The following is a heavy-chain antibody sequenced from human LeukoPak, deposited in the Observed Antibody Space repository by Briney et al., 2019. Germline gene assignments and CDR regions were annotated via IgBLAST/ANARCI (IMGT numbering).Heavy chain of an antibody. CDR3: ARDGIDYGGNSYYYYYMDV. CDR1: GFTFSSYS. D-gene: IGHD4-23*01. CDR2: ISSSSTTI. J-gene: IGHJ6*03. V-gene: IGHV3-48*04. Sequence: GGSLRLSCAASGFTFSSYSMNWVRQAPGKGLEWVSYISSSSTTIYYADSVKGRFTISRDNAKNSLYLQMNSLRAEDTAVYYCARDGIDYGGNSYYYYYMDVWGKGTTVTVSS.